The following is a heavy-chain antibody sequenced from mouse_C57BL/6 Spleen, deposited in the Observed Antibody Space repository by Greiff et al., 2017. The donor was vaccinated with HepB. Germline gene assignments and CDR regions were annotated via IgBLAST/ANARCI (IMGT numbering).Heavy chain of an antibody. CDR3: ARHGIYDGYYWYFDV. CDR2: FYPGSGSI. D-gene: IGHD2-3*01. J-gene: IGHJ1*03. V-gene: IGHV1-62-2*01. CDR1: GYTFTEYT. Sequence: QVHVKQSGAELVKPGASVKLSCKASGYTFTEYTIHWVKQRSGQGLEWIGWFYPGSGSIKYNEKFKDKATLTADKSSSTVYMGLSRLTSEDSAVYCGARHGIYDGYYWYFDVWGTGTTVTVSS.